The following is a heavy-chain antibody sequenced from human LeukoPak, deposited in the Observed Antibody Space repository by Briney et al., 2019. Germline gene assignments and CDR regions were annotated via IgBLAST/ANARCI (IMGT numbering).Heavy chain of an antibody. D-gene: IGHD6-25*01. V-gene: IGHV3-7*03. CDR1: GFTFSGFW. Sequence: PGGSLRLSCAVSGFTFSGFWMSWSRQAPGKGLEWVANINQGGGDKNHVDSVKGRFTISRDNTKNSLYLQMNSLRAEDTAVYYCARETWRRAFDIWGQGTMVTVSS. CDR2: INQGGGDK. J-gene: IGHJ3*02. CDR3: ARETWRRAFDI.